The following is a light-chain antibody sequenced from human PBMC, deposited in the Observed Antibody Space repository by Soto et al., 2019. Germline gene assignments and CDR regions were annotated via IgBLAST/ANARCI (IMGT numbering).Light chain of an antibody. CDR1: QSIPNSY. V-gene: IGKV3D-20*02. CDR2: GAS. CDR3: QLRSNLPFT. J-gene: IGKJ5*01. Sequence: EIVLSLSPATLSLSPGERATLSCRASQSIPNSYVAWYQQRPGQAPGLLIYGASSRATGTPDRFSGSGSGTDFTLTISSLEPEDFTVYYCQLRSNLPFTFGQGRLLEIK.